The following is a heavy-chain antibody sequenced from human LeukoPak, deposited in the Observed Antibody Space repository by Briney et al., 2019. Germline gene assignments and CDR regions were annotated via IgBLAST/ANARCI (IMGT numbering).Heavy chain of an antibody. CDR1: GFTFSSYG. D-gene: IGHD3-10*01. CDR2: ISGSGDST. J-gene: IGHJ3*02. CDR3: AKSNGYGLVDI. V-gene: IGHV3-23*01. Sequence: GGTLRLSCAASGFTFSSYGMTWVRQAPGKGLEWVSGISGSGDSTYYADSVKGRFTISRDNSKNTVYLQMNSLRADDTAVYYCAKSNGYGLVDIWGQGTMVTVSS.